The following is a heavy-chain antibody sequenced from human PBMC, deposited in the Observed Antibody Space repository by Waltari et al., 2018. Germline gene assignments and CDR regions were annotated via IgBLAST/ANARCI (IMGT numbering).Heavy chain of an antibody. CDR2: VYYSWST. CDR1: GDYISSYY. Sequence: QVQLQESGPGLVKPSETLSLTCSVSGDYISSYYWSWIRQPPGKGLEWIGYVYYSWSTDYNSSLKSRITISLDTFKNQFSLKLNSVTAADTAVYYCASPTYSSSAAPFDHWGQGALVTVSS. J-gene: IGHJ4*02. CDR3: ASPTYSSSAAPFDH. V-gene: IGHV4-59*08. D-gene: IGHD6-6*01.